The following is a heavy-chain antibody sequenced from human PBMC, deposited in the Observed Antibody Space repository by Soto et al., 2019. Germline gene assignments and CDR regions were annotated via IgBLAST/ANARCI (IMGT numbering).Heavy chain of an antibody. D-gene: IGHD3-3*01. V-gene: IGHV4-59*01. J-gene: IGHJ4*02. CDR3: ARDGSRYDFWSGPYYFDY. CDR1: GGSISTYY. Sequence: QVQLQESGPGLVKPSETLSLTCTVSGGSISTYYWSWIRQPPGKGLECIGYIYYSGSTNYNPSLKSRVAISGDTSKNQFSLTLSSVSAADTAVYYCARDGSRYDFWSGPYYFDYWGQGTMVTVSS. CDR2: IYYSGST.